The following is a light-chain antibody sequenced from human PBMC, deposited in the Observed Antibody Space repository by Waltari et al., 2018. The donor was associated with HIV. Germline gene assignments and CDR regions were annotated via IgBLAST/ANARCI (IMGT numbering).Light chain of an antibody. CDR1: SLPKQY. V-gene: IGLV3-25*03. Sequence: SYELTQPPSVSVYPGQTARITCSGDSLPKQYVYWYQQRPGRAPVLVIYKDSERPSAIPERFSGSRSGTTVTLTISGVQADDEADYYCQSADSSGSSWVFGGGTKLTV. J-gene: IGLJ3*02. CDR2: KDS. CDR3: QSADSSGSSWV.